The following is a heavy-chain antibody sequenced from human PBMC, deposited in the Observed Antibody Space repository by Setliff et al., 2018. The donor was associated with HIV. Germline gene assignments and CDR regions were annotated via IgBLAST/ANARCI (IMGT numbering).Heavy chain of an antibody. CDR2: ITGSGSYV. CDR1: GFTFSSYT. V-gene: IGHV3-21*01. J-gene: IGHJ4*02. Sequence: GESLTISCAASGFTFSSYTMNWVRQAPGKGLEWVSSITGSGSYVYYADSVKGRFTISRDNAKKSLYLQMNSLRAEDTAVYFCARDRDQGYSSGWPRDWGQGTLVTVSS. CDR3: ARDRDQGYSSGWPRD. D-gene: IGHD6-19*01.